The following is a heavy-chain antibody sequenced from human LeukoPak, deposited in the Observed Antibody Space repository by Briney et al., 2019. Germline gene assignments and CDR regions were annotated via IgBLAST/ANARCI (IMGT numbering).Heavy chain of an antibody. CDR1: GYTFTCYY. Sequence: ASVKVSCKASGYTFTCYYMRWVRQAPGQGLEWMGRINPNSGGTNYAQKFQGRVTMTRDTSISTAYMELSRLRSDDTAVYYCAVNDYGDYVPSNWGQGTLVTVSS. J-gene: IGHJ4*02. CDR3: AVNDYGDYVPSN. CDR2: INPNSGGT. V-gene: IGHV1-2*06. D-gene: IGHD4-17*01.